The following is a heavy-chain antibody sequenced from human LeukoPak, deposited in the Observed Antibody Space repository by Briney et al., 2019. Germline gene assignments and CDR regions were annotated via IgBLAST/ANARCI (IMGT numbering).Heavy chain of an antibody. D-gene: IGHD4-17*01. CDR3: ARHPFGTVTTRGWFDP. Sequence: KPSETLSLTCTVSGGSISSYYWSWIRQPPGKGLEWIGYIYYSGSTNYNPSLKSRVTISVDTSKNQFSLKLSSVTAADTAVYYCARHPFGTVTTRGWFDPWGQGTLVTVSS. J-gene: IGHJ5*02. CDR1: GGSISSYY. CDR2: IYYSGST. V-gene: IGHV4-59*08.